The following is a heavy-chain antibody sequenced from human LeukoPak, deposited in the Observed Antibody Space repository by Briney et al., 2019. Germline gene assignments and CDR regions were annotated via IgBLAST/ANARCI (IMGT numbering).Heavy chain of an antibody. V-gene: IGHV3-30*04. D-gene: IGHD3-9*01. J-gene: IGHJ4*02. CDR3: ARFPDFDWLFFDY. Sequence: GGSLRLSCAASGFTFSSYAMHWVRQAPGKGLEWVAVISYDGSNKYYTDSVKGRFTIPRDNSKNTLCLQMNSLRAEDTAVYNCARFPDFDWLFFDYWGQGTLVTASS. CDR1: GFTFSSYA. CDR2: ISYDGSNK.